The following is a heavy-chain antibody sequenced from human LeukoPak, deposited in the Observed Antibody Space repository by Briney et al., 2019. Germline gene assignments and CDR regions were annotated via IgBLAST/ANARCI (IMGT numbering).Heavy chain of an antibody. D-gene: IGHD6-13*01. Sequence: PGGSLRLSCAVSGFTFSTYDMSWVRQAPGKGLEWVANISDSGGRTNYADPEKGRFTISRDNSKNTLYLQMNTLRDEDTAVYFCAKGSIPAAGRVYFQDWGQGTLVTVSS. CDR3: AKGSIPAAGRVYFQD. V-gene: IGHV3-23*01. CDR1: GFTFSTYD. J-gene: IGHJ1*01. CDR2: ISDSGGRT.